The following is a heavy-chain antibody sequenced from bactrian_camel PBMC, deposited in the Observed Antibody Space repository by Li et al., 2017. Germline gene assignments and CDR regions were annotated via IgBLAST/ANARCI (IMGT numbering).Heavy chain of an antibody. J-gene: IGHJ6*01. CDR1: GYGSSRYC. Sequence: DVQLVESGGGSVQAGGSLRLSCAAPGYGSSRYCMGWFRQGPGKEREEVARIRSGGSTSYADSVKGRFTISRDTAKNTLYLQMNSLKAEDTGTYYCAAKSLKYSRPCTFGLTYGPWGQGTQVTVS. D-gene: IGHD7*01. CDR3: AAKSLKYSRPCTFGLTYGP. CDR2: IRSGGST. V-gene: IGHV3S67*01.